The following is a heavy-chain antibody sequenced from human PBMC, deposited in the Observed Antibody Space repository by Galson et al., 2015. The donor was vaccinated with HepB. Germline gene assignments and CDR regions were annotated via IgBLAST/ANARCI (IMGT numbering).Heavy chain of an antibody. V-gene: IGHV1-69*02. CDR3: ARVRVANYDSSGYYPY. CDR2: IIPILGIA. J-gene: IGHJ4*02. D-gene: IGHD3-22*01. CDR1: GGTFSSYT. Sequence: SVKVSCKASGGTFSSYTISWVRQAPGQGLEWMGRIIPILGIANYAQKFQGRVTIAADKSTSTAYMELSSLRSEDTAVYYCARVRVANYDSSGYYPYWGQGTLVTVSS.